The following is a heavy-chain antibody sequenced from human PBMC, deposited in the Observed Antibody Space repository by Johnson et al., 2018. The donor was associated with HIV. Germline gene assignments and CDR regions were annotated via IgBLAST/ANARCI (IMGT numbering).Heavy chain of an antibody. J-gene: IGHJ3*02. CDR1: GFIFSSNA. V-gene: IGHV3-30-3*01. D-gene: IGHD1-26*01. Sequence: VQLVESGGGVVRPGRSLRLSCAASGFIFSSNAMHWVRQAPGKGLEWVAVISYDGSNKFYADSVKGRFTISRDNSKNTLFLQMNSLRAEDTAVYYCASEGALWSDAFDIWGQGTMVTVSS. CDR2: ISYDGSNK. CDR3: ASEGALWSDAFDI.